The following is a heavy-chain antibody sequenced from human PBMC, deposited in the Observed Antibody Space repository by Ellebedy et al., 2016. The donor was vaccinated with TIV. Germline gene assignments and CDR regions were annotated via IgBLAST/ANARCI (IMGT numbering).Heavy chain of an antibody. D-gene: IGHD3-10*01. Sequence: GESLKISCAASGFTFSSYAMSWVRQAPGKGLEWVASIKQDGSEKWFVDSVKGRFTISRDNAKNSLYLQMSSLRAEDTAVYYCARDQGWAYPGSTRFDYWGQGTLVTVSS. J-gene: IGHJ4*03. CDR3: ARDQGWAYPGSTRFDY. CDR2: IKQDGSEK. CDR1: GFTFSSYA. V-gene: IGHV3-7*01.